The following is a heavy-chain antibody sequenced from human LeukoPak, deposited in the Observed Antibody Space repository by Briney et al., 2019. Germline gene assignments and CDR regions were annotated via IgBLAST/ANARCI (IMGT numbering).Heavy chain of an antibody. CDR2: FHNSGTS. Sequence: KPSETLSLTCTASDDSISDYYRGWIRQPPGKGLEWIGYFHNSGTSTYNPSLKSRVTISADTSKNQFSLKLNSLTTADTAVYYCTRGAGWLIDYWGQGILVTVSS. CDR1: DDSISDYY. J-gene: IGHJ4*02. V-gene: IGHV4-59*01. CDR3: TRGAGWLIDY. D-gene: IGHD3-16*01.